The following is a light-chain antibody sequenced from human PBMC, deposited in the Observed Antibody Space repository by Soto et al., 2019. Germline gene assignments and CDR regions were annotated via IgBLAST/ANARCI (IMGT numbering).Light chain of an antibody. J-gene: IGKJ5*01. V-gene: IGKV1-39*01. CDR3: QQSDTCIT. Sequence: DIQMSQSPSSLSASVGDRVTITCRASQSISSYLNWYQQKPGKAPKLLIYTASNLQSGVPSRFSGSGSGTDFTLTISSLQPEDIATYYCQQSDTCITFGQGTRLE. CDR2: TAS. CDR1: QSISSY.